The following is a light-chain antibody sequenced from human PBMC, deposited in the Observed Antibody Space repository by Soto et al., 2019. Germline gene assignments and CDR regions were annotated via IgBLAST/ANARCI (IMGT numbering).Light chain of an antibody. CDR1: RSISTY. J-gene: IGKJ3*01. Sequence: ETVLTQSPATLSLSPGERATLSCRASRSISTYLAWYQQKPGQAPRLLIYEALNRATGIPARFSGSGSGTDFTLTISSLEPEDFAVYYCQQYGRSPFTFGPGTKVDIK. V-gene: IGKV3-11*01. CDR2: EAL. CDR3: QQYGRSPFT.